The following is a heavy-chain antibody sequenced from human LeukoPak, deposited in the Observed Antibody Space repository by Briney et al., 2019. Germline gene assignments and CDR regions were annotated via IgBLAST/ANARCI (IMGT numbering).Heavy chain of an antibody. CDR3: SRGSSATPLDY. V-gene: IGHV3-30-3*01. CDR1: GFAFSSLP. CDR2: ISDDGNTK. D-gene: IGHD3-10*01. Sequence: PGGSLRLSCAASGFAFSSLPMHWVRQAPGKGLEWVAVISDDGNTKHHADSVKGRFTISRDNSKNTLFLQMNSLRPDDTAIYYCSRGSSATPLDYWGQGTLVTVSS. J-gene: IGHJ4*02.